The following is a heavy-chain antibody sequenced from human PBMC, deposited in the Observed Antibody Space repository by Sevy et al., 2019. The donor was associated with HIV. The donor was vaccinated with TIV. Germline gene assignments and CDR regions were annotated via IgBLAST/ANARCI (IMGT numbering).Heavy chain of an antibody. CDR1: GFTFGDYV. V-gene: IGHV3-49*03. D-gene: IGHD3-10*01. J-gene: IGHJ6*02. CDR2: IRSKGYGGTR. Sequence: GGFLRLSCTASGFTFGDYVMTWFRQAPGKGLECVGFIRSKGYGGTRDYAASVRGRLTISRDDSKSIAYLPMHSLKTEDTGVYYCTRADYYGAAGGYNGMDVWGQGTTVTVSS. CDR3: TRADYYGAAGGYNGMDV.